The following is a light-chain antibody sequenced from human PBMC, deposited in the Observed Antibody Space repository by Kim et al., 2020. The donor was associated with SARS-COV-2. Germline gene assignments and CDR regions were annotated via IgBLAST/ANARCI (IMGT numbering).Light chain of an antibody. Sequence: QSALTQPASVSGSPGQSITISCTGTSSDVGGYNYVSWYQQHPGKAPKLMIYDVRNRPSGVSNRFSGSKSGNTASLTISGLQAEDEADYYCRSYTSSSTWVFGGGTQLTVL. CDR3: RSYTSSSTWV. CDR2: DVR. V-gene: IGLV2-14*03. J-gene: IGLJ3*02. CDR1: SSDVGGYNY.